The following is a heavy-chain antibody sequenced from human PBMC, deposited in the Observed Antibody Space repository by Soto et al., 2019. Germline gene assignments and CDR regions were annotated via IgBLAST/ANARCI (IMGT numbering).Heavy chain of an antibody. D-gene: IGHD3-22*01. CDR2: ISYDGSNK. V-gene: IGHV3-30-3*01. CDR3: ARDASSYYYDSSGYYLDY. J-gene: IGHJ4*02. Sequence: PGGSLRLSCAASGFTFSSYAMHWVRQAPGKGLEWVAVISYDGSNKYYADSVKGRFTISRDNTKNTLYLQMNSLRAEDTAVYYCARDASSYYYDSSGYYLDYWGQGTTVTVYS. CDR1: GFTFSSYA.